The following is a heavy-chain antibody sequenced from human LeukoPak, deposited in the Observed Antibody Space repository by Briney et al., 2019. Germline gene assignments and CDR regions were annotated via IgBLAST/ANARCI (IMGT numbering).Heavy chain of an antibody. CDR2: IYSGGST. CDR1: EFSVGSNY. V-gene: IGHV3-66*01. Sequence: PGGSLRLSCAASEFSVGSNYMTWVRQAPGKGLEWVSLIYSGGSTYYADSVRGRFTISRDNSKNTLYLQMSSLRAEDTAVYYCARDPLPRRGGDYWGQGTLVTVSS. D-gene: IGHD2-15*01. J-gene: IGHJ4*02. CDR3: ARDPLPRRGGDY.